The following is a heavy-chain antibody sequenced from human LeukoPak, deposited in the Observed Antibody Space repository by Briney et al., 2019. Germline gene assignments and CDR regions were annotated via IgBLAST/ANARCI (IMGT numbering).Heavy chain of an antibody. V-gene: IGHV4-34*12. J-gene: IGHJ3*02. Sequence: PSETLSLTCAVYGGSFSAWWSWIRQPPGKGLEWIGEILHSGGTKYNPSLRSLDTISVDTSKRQISLKMTSVTAADTAIYYCARHNGWAFDIWGQGTVVTVSS. CDR2: ILHSGGT. D-gene: IGHD2-15*01. CDR1: GGSFSAW. CDR3: ARHNGWAFDI.